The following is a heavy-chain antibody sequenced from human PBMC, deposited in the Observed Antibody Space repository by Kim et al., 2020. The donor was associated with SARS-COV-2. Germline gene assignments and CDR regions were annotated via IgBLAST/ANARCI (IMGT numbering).Heavy chain of an antibody. Sequence: GGSLRLSCAASGFTFSSYSMNWVRQAPGKGLEWVSSISSSSSYIYYADSAKGRFTISRDNAKNSLYLQMNSLRAEDTAVYYCARDGDIVVVPATSRDDYGMDVWGQGTTVTVSS. CDR1: GFTFSSYS. V-gene: IGHV3-21*01. J-gene: IGHJ6*02. D-gene: IGHD2-2*01. CDR2: ISSSSSYI. CDR3: ARDGDIVVVPATSRDDYGMDV.